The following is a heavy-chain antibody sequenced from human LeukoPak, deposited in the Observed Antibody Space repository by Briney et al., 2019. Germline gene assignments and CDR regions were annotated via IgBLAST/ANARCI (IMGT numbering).Heavy chain of an antibody. D-gene: IGHD2-2*01. Sequence: GGSLRLSCAASGVTFSSYAMSWVRQAPGKGLEWVSAISGSGGGTYYADSVKGRFTISRDNSKNTLYLQMNSLRAEDTAVYYCAKDSIVVVPAARFDPWGQGTLVTVSS. CDR3: AKDSIVVVPAARFDP. V-gene: IGHV3-23*01. CDR1: GVTFSSYA. CDR2: ISGSGGGT. J-gene: IGHJ5*02.